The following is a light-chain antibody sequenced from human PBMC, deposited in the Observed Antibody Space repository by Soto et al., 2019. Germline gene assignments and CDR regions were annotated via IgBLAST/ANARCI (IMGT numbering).Light chain of an antibody. Sequence: EIVMTQSPATLSVSPGERATLSCRASQSISNYLAWYQQKPGQAPWLLIYSASIRAAGVPARFSVSGSGTDFTLTIAGLRSEAFAVYYCQQYSDWPPLTFGQGTKVEI. J-gene: IGKJ1*01. CDR1: QSISNY. V-gene: IGKV3-15*01. CDR2: SAS. CDR3: QQYSDWPPLT.